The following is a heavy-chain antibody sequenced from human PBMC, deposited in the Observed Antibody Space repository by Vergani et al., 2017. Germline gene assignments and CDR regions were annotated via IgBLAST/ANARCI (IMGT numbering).Heavy chain of an antibody. CDR1: GYSFTSYW. CDR2: IVPSDSYT. J-gene: IGHJ3*02. Sequence: EVQLVQSGAEVKKPGESLRISCKGSGYSFTSYWISWVRQMPGKGLEWMGRIVPSDSYTNYSPYFQGHVTISAAKSISTAYLQWSSLKASHTAMYYCARHSPSIAAAGTGAFDIWGQGTMVTVSS. CDR3: ARHSPSIAAAGTGAFDI. V-gene: IGHV5-10-1*01. D-gene: IGHD6-13*01.